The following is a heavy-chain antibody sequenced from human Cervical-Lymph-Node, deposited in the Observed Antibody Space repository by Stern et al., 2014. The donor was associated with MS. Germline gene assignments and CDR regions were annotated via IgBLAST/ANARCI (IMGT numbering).Heavy chain of an antibody. V-gene: IGHV7-4-1*02. CDR3: ATWGTGNSPPLFY. Sequence: QVQLVQSGSELRKPGASVKVSCKASGYNVTTYAMNWVRQAPGQGLEWMGWISTKTGNPTFAQGFTGRFVFSLDTSINTAYLQITSLKAEDSAVYYCATWGTGNSPPLFYWGQGTLVTVSS. CDR2: ISTKTGNP. J-gene: IGHJ4*02. CDR1: GYNVTTYA. D-gene: IGHD3-16*01.